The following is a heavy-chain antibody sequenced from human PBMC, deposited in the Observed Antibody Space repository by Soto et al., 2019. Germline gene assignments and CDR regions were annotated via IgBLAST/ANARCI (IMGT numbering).Heavy chain of an antibody. V-gene: IGHV1-18*04. CDR2: ISGYNGNT. CDR1: GYTFTTYD. Sequence: ASVKVSCKASGYTFTTYDITWVRQAPGQRLEWMGWISGYNGNTKYAPRLQGRVTLTTETSTSTAYMELRRLTSDDTAVYYCARDSTARLAWFDPWGQGTPVTVSS. D-gene: IGHD6-6*01. J-gene: IGHJ5*02. CDR3: ARDSTARLAWFDP.